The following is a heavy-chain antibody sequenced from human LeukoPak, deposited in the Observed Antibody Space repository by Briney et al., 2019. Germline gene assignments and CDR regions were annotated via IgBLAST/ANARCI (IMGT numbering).Heavy chain of an antibody. D-gene: IGHD3-22*01. V-gene: IGHV1-18*01. CDR2: ISAYNGNT. CDR1: GYTFTSYG. CDR3: ARDRDSSGYYGSMGY. Sequence: GASVKVSCKASGYTFTSYGISWARQAPGQGLEWMGWISAYNGNTNYAQKLQGRVTMTTDTSTSTAYMELRSLRSNDTAVYYCARDRDSSGYYGSMGYWGQGTLVTVSS. J-gene: IGHJ4*02.